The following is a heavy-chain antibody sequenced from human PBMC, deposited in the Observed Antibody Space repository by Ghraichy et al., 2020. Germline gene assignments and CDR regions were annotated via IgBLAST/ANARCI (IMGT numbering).Heavy chain of an antibody. J-gene: IGHJ4*02. CDR1: GGSFSGYY. CDR2: INHSGST. CDR3: ARLRCSSTSCYVSRGAIDY. V-gene: IGHV4-34*01. D-gene: IGHD2-2*01. Sequence: ESLNISCAVYGGSFSGYYWSWIRQPPGKGLEWIGEINHSGSTNYNPSLKSRVTISVDTSKNQFSLKLSSVTAADTAVYYCARLRCSSTSCYVSRGAIDYWGQGTLVTVSS.